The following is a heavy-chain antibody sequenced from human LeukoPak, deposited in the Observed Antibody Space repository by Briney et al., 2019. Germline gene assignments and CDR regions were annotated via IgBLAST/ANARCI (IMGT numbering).Heavy chain of an antibody. V-gene: IGHV4-4*09. Sequence: SETLSLTCTVSGGSISSYYWSWIRQPPGKGLEWIGYIYTSGSTNYNPSLKSRVTMSVDTSKNQFSLKLSSVTAVDTAVYYCARDGSLKPQYYYGSGSYRNYYYYYGMDVWGQGTTVTVSS. CDR2: IYTSGST. D-gene: IGHD3-10*01. J-gene: IGHJ6*02. CDR1: GGSISSYY. CDR3: ARDGSLKPQYYYGSGSYRNYYYYYGMDV.